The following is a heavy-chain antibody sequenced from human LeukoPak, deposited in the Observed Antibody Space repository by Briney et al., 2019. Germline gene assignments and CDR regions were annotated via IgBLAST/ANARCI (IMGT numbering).Heavy chain of an antibody. J-gene: IGHJ4*02. CDR1: GGSISSFY. CDR2: IYNRGTT. CDR3: ARYYCTTRCYHFDY. D-gene: IGHD2-2*01. Sequence: SETLSLTCTVSGGSISSFYWSWIRQPPGKGLEWIGYIYNRGTTNYNPSLKSRVTIAVDTSKNQFSLKLTSVTAADTAVYYCARYYCTTRCYHFDYWGQGALVTVSS. V-gene: IGHV4-59*08.